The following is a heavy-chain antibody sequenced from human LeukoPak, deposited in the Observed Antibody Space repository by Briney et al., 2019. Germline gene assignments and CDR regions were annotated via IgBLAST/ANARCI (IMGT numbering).Heavy chain of an antibody. CDR1: GYTLTELS. J-gene: IGHJ4*02. CDR2: VDPEDSEI. V-gene: IGHV1-24*01. Sequence: ASVKVSCKVSGYTLTELSMHWVRQAPGKGLEWMGGVDPEDSEIIYAQKFQGRVTMTEDTSTDTAYMELSSLRSEDTAAYYCAIDVGELLTYWGQGTLVTVSS. D-gene: IGHD1-26*01. CDR3: AIDVGELLTY.